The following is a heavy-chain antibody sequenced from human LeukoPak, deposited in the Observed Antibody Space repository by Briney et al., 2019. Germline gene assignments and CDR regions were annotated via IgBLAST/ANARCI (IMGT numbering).Heavy chain of an antibody. CDR3: ARGRRAESSSYSISNYYYFDY. CDR1: GGTFSSYA. J-gene: IGHJ4*02. D-gene: IGHD6-6*01. V-gene: IGHV1-69*13. CDR2: IIPIFGTA. Sequence: SVKVSCKASGGTFSSYAISWVRQAPGQGLEWMGGIIPIFGTANYAQKFQGRVTITADESTSTAYMELSSLRSEDTAVYYCARGRRAESSSYSISNYYYFDYWGQGTLVTVSS.